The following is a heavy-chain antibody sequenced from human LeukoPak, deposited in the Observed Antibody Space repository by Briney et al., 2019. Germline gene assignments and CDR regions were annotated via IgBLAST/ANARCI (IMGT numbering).Heavy chain of an antibody. V-gene: IGHV4-4*02. D-gene: IGHD6-19*01. Sequence: SETLSLTCTVSGDSISSGDYYWSWVRQPPGTGLEWIGEIYHSGSTNYNPSLKSRVTISVDKSKNQFSLKLSSVTAADTAVYYCARGIAVAGEAEFDPWGQGTLVTVSS. CDR2: IYHSGST. CDR1: GDSISSGDYY. CDR3: ARGIAVAGEAEFDP. J-gene: IGHJ5*02.